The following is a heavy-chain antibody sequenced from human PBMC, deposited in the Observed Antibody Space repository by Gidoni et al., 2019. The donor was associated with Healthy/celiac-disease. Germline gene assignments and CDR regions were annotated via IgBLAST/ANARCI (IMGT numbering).Heavy chain of an antibody. D-gene: IGHD4-17*01. CDR2: IYYSRST. CDR1: GGSISSYY. V-gene: IGHV4-59*01. Sequence: QVQLQESGPGLVKPSETLSLTCTVSGGSISSYYWSWVRQPPGKGLEWIGYIYYSRSTNDNPSLKSRVTISVDTSKNQFSLKLSSVTAADTAVYYCARVDYGDYDANRKDWFDPWGQGTLVTVSS. CDR3: ARVDYGDYDANRKDWFDP. J-gene: IGHJ5*02.